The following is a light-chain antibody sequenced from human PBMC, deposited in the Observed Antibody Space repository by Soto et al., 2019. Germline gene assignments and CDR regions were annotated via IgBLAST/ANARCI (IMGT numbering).Light chain of an antibody. Sequence: QSALTQPPPVSGSPGQSVTISCTGTISDVGSYHRVSWYQQSPGTAPKVLIYDVSNRPSGVPDRFSGSRSGKTASLTISGLQADDEADYYCSLYTSSSTYVFGPGTKVTVL. V-gene: IGLV2-18*01. CDR2: DVS. J-gene: IGLJ1*01. CDR3: SLYTSSSTYV. CDR1: ISDVGSYHR.